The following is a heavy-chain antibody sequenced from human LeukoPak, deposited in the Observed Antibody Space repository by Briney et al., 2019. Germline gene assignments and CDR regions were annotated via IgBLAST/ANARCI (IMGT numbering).Heavy chain of an antibody. CDR1: GFTFSNYA. D-gene: IGHD2-15*01. CDR2: VCGSGTST. CDR3: AKHAYPYCSGGSCYSDY. V-gene: IGHV3-23*01. Sequence: PGGSLRLSCAASGFTFSNYAMSWVRQAPGKGLEWVSAVCGSGTSTYYADSVKGRFTISRDNSKNTLYLQMNSLRAEDTAVYYCAKHAYPYCSGGSCYSDYWGQGTLVTVSS. J-gene: IGHJ4*02.